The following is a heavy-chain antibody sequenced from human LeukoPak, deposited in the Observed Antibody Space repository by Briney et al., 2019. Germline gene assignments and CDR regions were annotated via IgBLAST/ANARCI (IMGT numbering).Heavy chain of an antibody. Sequence: PGGSLRLSCAASGFTFSSYSMNWVRQAPGKGLEWVSSISSSSSYIYYADSVKGRFTISRDNAKNSLYLQMNSLRAEDTAVYYCARAPHPGIVVVPAAAFDYWGQGTLVTVSS. V-gene: IGHV3-21*01. J-gene: IGHJ4*02. D-gene: IGHD2-2*01. CDR3: ARAPHPGIVVVPAAAFDY. CDR2: ISSSSSYI. CDR1: GFTFSSYS.